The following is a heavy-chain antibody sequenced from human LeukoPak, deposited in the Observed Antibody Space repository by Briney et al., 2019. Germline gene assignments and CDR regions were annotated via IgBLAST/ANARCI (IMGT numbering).Heavy chain of an antibody. D-gene: IGHD6-19*01. V-gene: IGHV4-59*01. CDR1: GGSISSYY. Sequence: SETLSLTCTVSGGSISSYYWSWIRQPPGKGLEWIGYIHYSGSTNYNSSLKSRVTISVVTYKNQFSLKLSSVTAADTAVYYCARDVEGSGWSNFQHWGQGTMVTVSS. CDR3: ARDVEGSGWSNFQH. CDR2: IHYSGST. J-gene: IGHJ1*01.